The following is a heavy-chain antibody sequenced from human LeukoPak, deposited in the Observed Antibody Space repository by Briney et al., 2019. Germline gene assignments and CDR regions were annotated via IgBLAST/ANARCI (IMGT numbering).Heavy chain of an antibody. CDR3: ARGSGTTGTTGDDAFDI. Sequence: GGSLRLSCAASGFTFSSYWMHWVRQAPGKGLVWVSRINSDGSSTSYTDSVKGRFTISRDNAKNTLYLQMNSLRAEDTAVYYCARGSGTTGTTGDDAFDIWGQGTMVTVSS. V-gene: IGHV3-74*01. J-gene: IGHJ3*02. D-gene: IGHD1-1*01. CDR1: GFTFSSYW. CDR2: INSDGSST.